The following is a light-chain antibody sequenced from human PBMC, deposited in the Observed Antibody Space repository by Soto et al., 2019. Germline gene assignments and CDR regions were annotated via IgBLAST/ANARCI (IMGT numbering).Light chain of an antibody. V-gene: IGKV3-15*01. CDR3: QQYKDWPPWT. CDR2: GAS. CDR1: QSVSSS. J-gene: IGKJ1*01. Sequence: EIVLTQSPGTLSLSPGERVTLSCRASQSVSSSLAWYQQKPDQAPRLLIYGASTRAAGTPPRFSGRGSGTEFTLTISSLQSEDFAVYYCQQYKDWPPWTFGQGTKVDIK.